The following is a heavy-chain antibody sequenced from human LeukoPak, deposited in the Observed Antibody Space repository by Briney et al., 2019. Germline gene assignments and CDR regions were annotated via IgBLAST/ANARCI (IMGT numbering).Heavy chain of an antibody. CDR3: ARSRSGSYFDS. Sequence: PGGSLRLSCAASGFTFSTYAMNWARQAPGKGLEWLSYFSSSGNTISYADSVKGRFTVSRDNAKNSLYLHMNSLRAEDTAVYYCARSRSGSYFDSWGHGTLVTVSS. CDR2: FSSSGNTI. CDR1: GFTFSTYA. V-gene: IGHV3-48*01. D-gene: IGHD1-26*01. J-gene: IGHJ4*01.